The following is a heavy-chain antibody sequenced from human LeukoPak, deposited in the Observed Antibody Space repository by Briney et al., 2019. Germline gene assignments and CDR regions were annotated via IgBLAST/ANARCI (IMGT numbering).Heavy chain of an antibody. D-gene: IGHD3-16*01. Sequence: SETLSLTCTVSGGSISGQYWSWIRQSPGKGLEWIGYIRYTGATNYNPYLQSRITISVDMPKNQFSLRLNSVTAADTAVYYCARLHALAAEEFDPWGQGTLVTVSS. CDR3: ARLHALAAEEFDP. CDR1: GGSISGQY. CDR2: IRYTGAT. J-gene: IGHJ5*02. V-gene: IGHV4-59*11.